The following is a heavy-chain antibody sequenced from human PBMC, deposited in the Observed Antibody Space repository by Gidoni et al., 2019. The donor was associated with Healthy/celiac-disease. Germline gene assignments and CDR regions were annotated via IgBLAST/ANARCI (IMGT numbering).Heavy chain of an antibody. D-gene: IGHD2-21*01. CDR3: ARDPAYENQVN. J-gene: IGHJ4*02. CDR2: IKQDGSEK. Sequence: SYWMSWVRQAPGKGLEWVANIKQDGSEKYYVGSVKGRFTISRDNAKNSLYLQMNSLRAEDTAVYYCARDPAYENQVNWGQGTLVTVSS. CDR1: SYW. V-gene: IGHV3-7*01.